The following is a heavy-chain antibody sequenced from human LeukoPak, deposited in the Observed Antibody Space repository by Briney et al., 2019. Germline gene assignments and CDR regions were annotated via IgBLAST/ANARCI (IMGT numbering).Heavy chain of an antibody. CDR1: GYTFTSYY. V-gene: IGHV1-46*03. D-gene: IGHD4-17*01. Sequence: ASVAVSCKASGYTFTSYYMHLVRQAHGRGLEWMGIINPSGGSTSYAQKFQGRVTMTRDTSTSTVYMELSSLRSEDTAVYYCARDGYVDYSFDYWGQGTLVTVSS. CDR3: ARDGYVDYSFDY. CDR2: INPSGGST. J-gene: IGHJ4*02.